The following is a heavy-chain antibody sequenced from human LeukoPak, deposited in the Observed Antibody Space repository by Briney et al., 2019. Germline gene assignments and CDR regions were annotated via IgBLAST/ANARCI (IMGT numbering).Heavy chain of an antibody. Sequence: PSETLSLTCTVSGGSISSYYWSWIRQPPGKGLEWIGYIYYSGSTIYNPSLKSRVTISVDTSKNQFSLKLSSVTAADTAVYYCARLGSGAGRWDFDYWGQGTLVTVSS. CDR2: IYYSGST. V-gene: IGHV4-59*01. J-gene: IGHJ4*02. CDR3: ARLGSGAGRWDFDY. D-gene: IGHD4-23*01. CDR1: GGSISSYY.